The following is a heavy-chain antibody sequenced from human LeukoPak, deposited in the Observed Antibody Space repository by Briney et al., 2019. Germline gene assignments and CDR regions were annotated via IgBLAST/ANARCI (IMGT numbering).Heavy chain of an antibody. CDR3: ARADPVPDAFDI. CDR2: ISSSGSTI. CDR1: GFTFSNYA. J-gene: IGHJ3*02. D-gene: IGHD2-2*01. Sequence: GGSLRLSCAASGFTFSNYAMSWVRQAPGKGLEWVSYISSSGSTIYYADSVKGRFTISRDNAKNSLYLQMNSLRAEDTAVYYCARADPVPDAFDIWGQGTMVTVSS. V-gene: IGHV3-11*04.